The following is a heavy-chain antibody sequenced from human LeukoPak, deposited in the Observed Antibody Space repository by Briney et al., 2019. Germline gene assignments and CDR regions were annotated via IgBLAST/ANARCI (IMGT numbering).Heavy chain of an antibody. D-gene: IGHD5-12*01. J-gene: IGHJ5*02. V-gene: IGHV4-39*01. Sequence: SETLSLTCTVSGGSIYSYNYSWGWIRQPPGKGLEWIGSIHYSGSTYYNPSLKSRVTISMDTSKNQFSLRLSSVTAADTAVYYCARLKWLRINWFDPWGQGTLVTVSS. CDR1: GGSIYSYNYS. CDR2: IHYSGST. CDR3: ARLKWLRINWFDP.